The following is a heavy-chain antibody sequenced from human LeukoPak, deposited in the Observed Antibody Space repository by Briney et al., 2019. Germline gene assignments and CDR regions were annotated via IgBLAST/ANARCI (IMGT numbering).Heavy chain of an antibody. J-gene: IGHJ4*02. CDR3: ARGGYYYYFDY. CDR1: GFIFSSYA. V-gene: IGHV3-53*01. Sequence: GGSLRLSCATSGFIFSSYAMSWVRQAPGKGLEWVSVIYSGGSTYYADSVKGRFTISRDNSKNTLYLQMNSLRAEDTAVYYCARGGYYYYFDYWGQGTLVTVPS. D-gene: IGHD3-22*01. CDR2: IYSGGST.